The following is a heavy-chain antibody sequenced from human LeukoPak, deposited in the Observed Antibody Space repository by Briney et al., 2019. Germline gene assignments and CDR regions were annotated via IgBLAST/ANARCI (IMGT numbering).Heavy chain of an antibody. CDR1: GFIFDNDG. CDR2: INWNGGST. V-gene: IGHV3-20*04. J-gene: IGHJ3*02. Sequence: PGGSLRLSCAASGFIFDNDGMNWVRQAPGKGLEWVSGINWNGGSTAYADSVKGRFTISRDNAKNSLYLQMNSLRAEDTALYYCARRNWGISTFDIWGQGTMVTVSS. D-gene: IGHD7-27*01. CDR3: ARRNWGISTFDI.